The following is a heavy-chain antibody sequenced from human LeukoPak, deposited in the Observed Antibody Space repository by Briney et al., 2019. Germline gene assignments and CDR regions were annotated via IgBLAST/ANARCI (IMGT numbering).Heavy chain of an antibody. CDR3: ARRMICDY. J-gene: IGHJ4*02. D-gene: IGHD3-22*01. CDR2: IYSGGST. Sequence: PGGSLRLSCAASGFALSSNYMSRGRQAPGKGLEWVSVIYSGGSTYYADSVKGRFTISRDNSKNTLYLQMNSLRADDTAVYYCARRMICDYWVQGTLVTVSS. V-gene: IGHV3-66*04. CDR1: GFALSSNY.